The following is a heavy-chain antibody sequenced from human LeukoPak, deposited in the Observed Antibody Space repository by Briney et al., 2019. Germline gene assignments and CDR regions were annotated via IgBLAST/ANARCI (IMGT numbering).Heavy chain of an antibody. Sequence: ASVKVSCKASGHTFTNYGITWVRQAPGQGLEWMGWINPYSGGTNFAQQFQGRVTMTRDTSINTAYMELSRLTSDDTAIYYCARDPTIGNYYYYLDVWGTGTTVTVSS. CDR1: GHTFTNYG. CDR3: ARDPTIGNYYYYLDV. CDR2: INPYSGGT. J-gene: IGHJ6*03. V-gene: IGHV1-2*02.